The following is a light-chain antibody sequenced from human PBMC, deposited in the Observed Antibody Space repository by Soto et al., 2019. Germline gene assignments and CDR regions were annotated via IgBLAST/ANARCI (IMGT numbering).Light chain of an antibody. CDR2: AAS. CDR1: QGIGPW. V-gene: IGKV1-12*01. J-gene: IGKJ2*01. CDR3: QQASSFPHT. Sequence: DIQMTQSPSSVSASVGDTVTISCRASQGIGPWLAWYQQKAGKAPKLLIAAASSLHSGVPSRFSDSGSGTDFTLTISSLQPEDFATYYCQQASSFPHTFGQGTKLEIK.